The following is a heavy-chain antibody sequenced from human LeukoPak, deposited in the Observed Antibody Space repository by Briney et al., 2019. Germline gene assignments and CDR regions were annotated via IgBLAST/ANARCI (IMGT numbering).Heavy chain of an antibody. CDR2: IYYSGST. D-gene: IGHD6-13*01. Sequence: SETLSLTCTVSGGSISSSSYYWGWIRQPPGKGLEWIGSIYYSGSTYYNPSLKSRVTISVDTSKNQFSLKLSSVTAADTAVYYCASVLEPHSSWSAGDAFDIGGQGTMVPVSS. CDR3: ASVLEPHSSWSAGDAFDI. CDR1: GGSISSSSYY. J-gene: IGHJ3*02. V-gene: IGHV4-39*07.